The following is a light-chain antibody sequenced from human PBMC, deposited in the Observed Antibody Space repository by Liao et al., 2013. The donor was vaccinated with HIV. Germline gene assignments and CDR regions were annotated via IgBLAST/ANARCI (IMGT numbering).Light chain of an antibody. Sequence: ELTQPPAVSVSPGQTASITCSGDKLGDKYASWFQQRPGQSPVLVIYQDTKRPSGIPERFSGSNSGNTATLTISGTQAMDEADYYCQARDSSTYVVFGGGTKLTVL. CDR1: KLGDKY. CDR3: QARDSSTYVV. CDR2: QDT. J-gene: IGLJ2*01. V-gene: IGLV3-1*01.